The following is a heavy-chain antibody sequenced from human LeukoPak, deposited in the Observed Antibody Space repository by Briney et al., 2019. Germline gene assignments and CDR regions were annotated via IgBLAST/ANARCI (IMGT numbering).Heavy chain of an antibody. CDR1: GGSISTYY. CDR2: IYYSGST. J-gene: IGHJ4*02. V-gene: IGHV4-59*01. CDR3: ARGDRGDPSRFEY. D-gene: IGHD4-17*01. Sequence: SETLSLTCTVSGGSISTYYWSWTRQPPGKGLEWIGYIYYSGSTNYNPSLKSRVTISVDTSKDQFSLKLSSLTAADTAVYYCARGDRGDPSRFEYWGQGTLVTVSS.